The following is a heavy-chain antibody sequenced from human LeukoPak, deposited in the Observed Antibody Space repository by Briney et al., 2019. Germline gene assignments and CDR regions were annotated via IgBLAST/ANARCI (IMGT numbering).Heavy chain of an antibody. CDR1: GFPFSSYA. D-gene: IGHD3-22*01. CDR2: ISFDGSNK. CDR3: ARDFRNTMIVVGYYFDY. J-gene: IGHJ4*02. Sequence: GGSLRLSCTASGFPFSSYAMHWVRQIPGKRPEWVAVISFDGSNKKSADSVKGRFTISRDNSKNTLYLQMNSLRAEDTAVYYCARDFRNTMIVVGYYFDYWGQGALVTVSS. V-gene: IGHV3-30*04.